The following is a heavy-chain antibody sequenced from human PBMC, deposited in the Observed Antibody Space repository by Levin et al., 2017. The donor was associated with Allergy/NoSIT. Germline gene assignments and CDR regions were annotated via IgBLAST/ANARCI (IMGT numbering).Heavy chain of an antibody. Sequence: GGSLRLSCAASGFTFSTYWMHWVRQAPGKGLVWVSRIDGDGSSTNYADSVKGRFTISRDNAKNALYLQMNSLRAEDTAVYYCALTTGFDYWGQGTLVTVSS. CDR1: GFTFSTYW. CDR3: ALTTGFDY. D-gene: IGHD3-22*01. J-gene: IGHJ4*02. V-gene: IGHV3-74*01. CDR2: IDGDGSST.